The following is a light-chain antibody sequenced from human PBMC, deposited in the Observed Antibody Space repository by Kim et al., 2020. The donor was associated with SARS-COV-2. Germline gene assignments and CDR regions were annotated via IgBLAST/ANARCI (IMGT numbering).Light chain of an antibody. CDR2: QDR. J-gene: IGLJ3*02. Sequence: SVSPGQTARMTCSGDKLGDKYFCWYKQKPGQSPVLLIYQDRKRPSGIPERFSGSNSGNTATLTISGTQAMDEADYYCQAWDSSTAVFGGGTQLTVL. V-gene: IGLV3-1*01. CDR1: KLGDKY. CDR3: QAWDSSTAV.